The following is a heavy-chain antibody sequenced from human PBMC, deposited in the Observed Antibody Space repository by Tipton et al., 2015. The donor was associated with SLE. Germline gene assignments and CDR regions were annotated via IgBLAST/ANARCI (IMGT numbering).Heavy chain of an antibody. CDR2: ISGSGTNK. CDR3: TIEYSSSDAFDS. CDR1: GFRFSSYE. Sequence: GSLRLSCAASGFRFSSYEMNWVRQAPGKGLEWVSYISGSGTNKYYADSVKGRFTISRDNAKNSLYLQMNSLRAEDTALYYCTIEYSSSDAFDSWGQGTLVTVSS. J-gene: IGHJ4*02. V-gene: IGHV3-48*03. D-gene: IGHD6-6*01.